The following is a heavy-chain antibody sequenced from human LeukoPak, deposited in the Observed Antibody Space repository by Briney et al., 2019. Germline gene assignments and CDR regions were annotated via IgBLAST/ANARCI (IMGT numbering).Heavy chain of an antibody. CDR3: ARDVVAVPGSDSWFDP. CDR2: TYSDGST. Sequence: SETLSLTCTDSGGSLSGFYWSWIRQSPRLGLEWIGLTYSDGSTMYNPSLTSRVTISVDTSKNQISLRLTSVTAADTAIYYCARDVVAVPGSDSWFDPWGQGTLVTVSS. CDR1: GGSLSGFY. D-gene: IGHD6-19*01. V-gene: IGHV4-59*01. J-gene: IGHJ5*02.